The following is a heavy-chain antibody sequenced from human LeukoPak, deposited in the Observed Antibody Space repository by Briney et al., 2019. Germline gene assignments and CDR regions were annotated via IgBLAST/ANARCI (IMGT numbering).Heavy chain of an antibody. Sequence: GGSLRLSCAASGFTFSSYAMHWVRQAPGKGLEWVAVISYDGSNKYYADSVKGRFTISRDNSKNTLYLQMNSLRAEDTAVYYCARDFGWLVPPYWYFDLWGRGTLVTVSS. CDR2: ISYDGSNK. D-gene: IGHD6-19*01. CDR3: ARDFGWLVPPYWYFDL. J-gene: IGHJ2*01. V-gene: IGHV3-30-3*01. CDR1: GFTFSSYA.